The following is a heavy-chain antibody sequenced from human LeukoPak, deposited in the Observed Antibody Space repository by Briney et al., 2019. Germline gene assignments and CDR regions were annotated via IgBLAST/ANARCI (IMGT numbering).Heavy chain of an antibody. J-gene: IGHJ4*02. CDR1: GGSFSGYY. D-gene: IGHD3-9*01. V-gene: IGHV4-34*01. CDR2: VNHSGST. Sequence: SETLSLTCAVYGGSFSGYYWSWIRQPPGKGLEWIGEVNHSGSTNYNPSLKSRVTISVDTSKNQFSLKLSSVTAADTAVYYCARGGSGPYYDILTAGAYYFDYWGQGTLVTVSS. CDR3: ARGGSGPYYDILTAGAYYFDY.